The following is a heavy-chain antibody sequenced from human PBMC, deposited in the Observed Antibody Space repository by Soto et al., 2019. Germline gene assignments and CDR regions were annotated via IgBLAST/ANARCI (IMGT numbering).Heavy chain of an antibody. CDR1: GFIFSSFA. J-gene: IGHJ4*02. Sequence: EVQLLESGGGLVQPGESLRLSCAASGFIFSSFAMSWVRQAPGKELEWVAAISGSGGSTYYADSVKGRFSISRDSSKNTLYVKMNSLRAEDTAVYYCAKGGTAVSKGKYYFDYWGQGTLVTVSS. D-gene: IGHD4-17*01. V-gene: IGHV3-23*01. CDR2: ISGSGGST. CDR3: AKGGTAVSKGKYYFDY.